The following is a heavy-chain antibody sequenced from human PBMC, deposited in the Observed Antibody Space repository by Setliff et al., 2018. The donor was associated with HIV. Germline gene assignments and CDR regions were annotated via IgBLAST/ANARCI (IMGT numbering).Heavy chain of an antibody. V-gene: IGHV4-39*07. CDR1: GGSISSSSYY. J-gene: IGHJ4*01. CDR2: IYYSGST. Sequence: SETLSLTCTVSGGSISSSSYYWGWIRQPPGKGLEWIGSIYYSGSTYYNPSLKSRVTVSLDMSKNQFSLRLSSVIAADTAVYYCAALTTGYYFDYWGQGTLVTVSS. CDR3: AALTTGYYFDY. D-gene: IGHD4-17*01.